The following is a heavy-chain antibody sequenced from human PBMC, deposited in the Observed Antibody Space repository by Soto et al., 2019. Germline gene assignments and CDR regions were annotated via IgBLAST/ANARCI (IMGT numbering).Heavy chain of an antibody. CDR2: VSHDGTLY. J-gene: IGHJ4*02. CDR1: GFIYSSCA. CDR3: VKDRSDTWSFDY. D-gene: IGHD2-8*02. Sequence: QVRLVESGGGVVQPGRSLRLSCSASGFIYSSCAMHWVRQVPGKGLEWLAVVSHDGTLYPYADSVKGRFTISRDNSRKMLYLQMNSLRPDDTAVYYCVKDRSDTWSFDYWGQGTLVTVSS. V-gene: IGHV3-30*18.